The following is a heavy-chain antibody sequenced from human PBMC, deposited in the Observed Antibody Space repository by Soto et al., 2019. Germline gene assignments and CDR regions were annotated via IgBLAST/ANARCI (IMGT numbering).Heavy chain of an antibody. V-gene: IGHV4-38-2*01. J-gene: IGHJ6*01. Sequence: ETLSLTGAVSGYSISSGYYWGWIGQPPGKGLEWIGSIYHSGSTYYNASLKSRVTISVDTSKNQFSLKLTSVTDADTAVYYCASGVDFYYAMDVWGQGTTVTVSS. CDR2: IYHSGST. CDR1: GYSISSGYY. D-gene: IGHD3-10*01. CDR3: ASGVDFYYAMDV.